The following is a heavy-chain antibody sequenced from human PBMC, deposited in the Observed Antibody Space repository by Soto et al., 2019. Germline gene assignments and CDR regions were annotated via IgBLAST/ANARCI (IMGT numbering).Heavy chain of an antibody. CDR3: QRESKSGSSQFFDY. V-gene: IGHV3-30-3*01. CDR1: EFNFRNFA. Sequence: GGSLRLSCAASEFNFRNFAMDWVRQAPGRGLEWLTLITYDGSNKYYADSVKGRFTISRDNSKNTLYLQMNSLRAEDTDLYYCQRESKSGSSQFFDYSGPGTLVTVSS. D-gene: IGHD1-26*01. J-gene: IGHJ4*02. CDR2: ITYDGSNK.